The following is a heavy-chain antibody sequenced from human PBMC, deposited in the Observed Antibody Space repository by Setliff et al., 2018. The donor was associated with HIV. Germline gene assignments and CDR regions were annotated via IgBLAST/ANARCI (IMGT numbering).Heavy chain of an antibody. CDR2: IRNDGSDK. CDR3: AKTQTVITVYGPFDS. D-gene: IGHD4-4*01. J-gene: IGHJ4*02. Sequence: PGGSLRLSCAASGFSFRSYAVSWVRQAPGKGLEWVAFIRNDGSDKHYVESVKGRFTVSRDNSNNTVYLQMNSLRAEDTAMYYCAKTQTVITVYGPFDSWGQGTLVTVSS. V-gene: IGHV3-30*02. CDR1: GFSFRSYA.